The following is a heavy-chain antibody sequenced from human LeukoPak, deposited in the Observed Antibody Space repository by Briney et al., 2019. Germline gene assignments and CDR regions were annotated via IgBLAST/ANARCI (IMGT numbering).Heavy chain of an antibody. D-gene: IGHD3-16*01. CDR3: ARDIFPLGGAAGPPDY. Sequence: SETLSLTCTVSGGSISSGGYYWSWIRQHPGKGLEWIGYIYYSGSTYYNPSLKSRVTISVDTSKNQFPLKLSSVTAADTAVYYCARDIFPLGGAAGPPDYWGQGTLVTVSS. CDR2: IYYSGST. J-gene: IGHJ4*02. V-gene: IGHV4-31*03. CDR1: GGSISSGGYY.